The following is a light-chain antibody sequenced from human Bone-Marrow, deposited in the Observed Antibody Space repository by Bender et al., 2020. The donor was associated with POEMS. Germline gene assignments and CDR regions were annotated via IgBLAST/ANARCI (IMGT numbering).Light chain of an antibody. CDR3: LSADISGIHRV. CDR1: NIGSKS. Sequence: SYVLTQPPSVSVAPGQTARITCGGNNIGSKSVHWYEQKPGQAPVVVVYDASDRPSGIPERFSGSASGTTATLTISGVQAEDEADYYCLSADISGIHRVFGGGTKLTVL. J-gene: IGLJ3*02. CDR2: DAS. V-gene: IGLV3-21*02.